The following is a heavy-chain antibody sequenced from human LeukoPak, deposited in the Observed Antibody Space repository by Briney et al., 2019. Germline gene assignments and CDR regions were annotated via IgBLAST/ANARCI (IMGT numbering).Heavy chain of an antibody. D-gene: IGHD2-15*01. Sequence: SVKVSCKASGGTFSSYAISWVRQAPGQGLEWMGRIIPIFGTATYAQKFQGRVTITTDESTSTAYMELSSLRSEDTAVYYCARDWGGGILPGDRFDPWGQGTLVTVSS. J-gene: IGHJ5*02. CDR3: ARDWGGGILPGDRFDP. CDR2: IIPIFGTA. CDR1: GGTFSSYA. V-gene: IGHV1-69*05.